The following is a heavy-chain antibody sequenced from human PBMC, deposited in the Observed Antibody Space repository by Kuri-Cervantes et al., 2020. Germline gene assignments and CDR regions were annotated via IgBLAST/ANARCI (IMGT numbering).Heavy chain of an antibody. CDR1: GDSISNYY. CDR3: ARHHWYSSGWYPNWFDP. CDR2: IYYSGST. Sequence: SETLSLTCIVSGDSISNYYWSWIRQPPGKGLEWIGYIYYSGSTNYNPSLKSRVTISVDTSKNQFSLKLSSVTAADTAVYYCARHHWYSSGWYPNWFDPWGQGTLVTVSS. D-gene: IGHD6-19*01. V-gene: IGHV4-59*08. J-gene: IGHJ5*02.